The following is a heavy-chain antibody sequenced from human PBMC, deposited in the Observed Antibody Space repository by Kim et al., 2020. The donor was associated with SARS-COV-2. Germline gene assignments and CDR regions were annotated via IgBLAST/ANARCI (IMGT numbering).Heavy chain of an antibody. V-gene: IGHV3-23*01. D-gene: IGHD3-10*01. CDR3: AKQIDGMSSTFDS. Sequence: YADSVKGRLTISRDNSKNTLYLQMNGLRVEDTAVYYCAKQIDGMSSTFDSWGQGSLVTVSS. J-gene: IGHJ4*02.